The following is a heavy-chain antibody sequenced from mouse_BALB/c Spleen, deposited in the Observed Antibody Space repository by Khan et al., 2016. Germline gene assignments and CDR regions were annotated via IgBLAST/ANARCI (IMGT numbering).Heavy chain of an antibody. V-gene: IGHV1-7*01. D-gene: IGHD4-1*01. J-gene: IGHJ3*01. CDR3: ASSGTEDAY. CDR1: GYTFTSYW. Sequence: VKLLESGAELAKPGASVKMSCKASGYTFTSYWMHWVKQRPGQGLEWIGYINPSTGYTEYNQKFKDKATLTADKSSSTAYMQLSSLTSEDSAVYYCASSGTEDAYWGQGTLVTVSA. CDR2: INPSTGYT.